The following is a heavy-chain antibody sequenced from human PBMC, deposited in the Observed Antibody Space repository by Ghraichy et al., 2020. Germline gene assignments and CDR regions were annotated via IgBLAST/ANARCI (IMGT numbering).Heavy chain of an antibody. CDR3: ARAPYYYGSGSYHLYYYYGRDV. D-gene: IGHD3-10*01. CDR1: GFTFSSYS. CDR2: ISSSSSYI. V-gene: IGHV3-21*01. Sequence: LSLTCAASGFTFSSYSMNWVRQAPGQGLEWVSSISSSSSYIYYADSVKGRFTISRDNAKNSLYLQMNSLRAEDTAVYYCARAPYYYGSGSYHLYYYYGRDVWGQGTTVTVS. J-gene: IGHJ6*02.